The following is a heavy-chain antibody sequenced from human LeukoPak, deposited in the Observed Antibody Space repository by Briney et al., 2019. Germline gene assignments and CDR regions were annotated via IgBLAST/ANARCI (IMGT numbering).Heavy chain of an antibody. D-gene: IGHD2-2*01. V-gene: IGHV3-21*01. CDR3: ARDLGRGSTSNSCFDY. CDR1: GFTFSSYS. J-gene: IGHJ4*02. CDR2: ISSSSSYI. Sequence: GGSLRLSCAASGFTFSSYSMNWVRQAPGKELEWVSSISSSSSYIYYADSVKGRFTISRDNAKNSLYLQMNSLRAEDTAVYYCARDLGRGSTSNSCFDYWGQGTLVTVSS.